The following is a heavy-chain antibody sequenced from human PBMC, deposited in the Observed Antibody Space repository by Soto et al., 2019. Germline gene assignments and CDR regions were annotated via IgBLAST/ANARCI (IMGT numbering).Heavy chain of an antibody. J-gene: IGHJ4*02. CDR2: ISAYNGKT. V-gene: IGHV1-18*01. Sequence: ASVEVSCKASGYTFTSYGISWVRQAPGQGLEGMGWISAYNGKTNYAQKLQGRVTMTTDTSTSTAYMELRSLRSDDTAVYYCARDSALRFLEWLFNGPESHFDSWGQGPLVTFSS. CDR3: ARDSALRFLEWLFNGPESHFDS. D-gene: IGHD3-3*01. CDR1: GYTFTSYG.